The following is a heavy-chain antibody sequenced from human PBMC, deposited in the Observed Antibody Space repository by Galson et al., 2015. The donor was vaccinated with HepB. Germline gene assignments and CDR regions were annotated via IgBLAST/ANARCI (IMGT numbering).Heavy chain of an antibody. V-gene: IGHV3-21*01. D-gene: IGHD6-6*01. Sequence: SLRLSCAASGFTFSSYSMNWVRQAPGKGLEWVSSISSSSSYIYYADSVKGRFTISRDNAKNSLYLQMNSLRAEDTAVYYCARVVSIAAPFDYWGQGTLVTVSS. CDR3: ARVVSIAAPFDY. CDR1: GFTFSSYS. J-gene: IGHJ4*02. CDR2: ISSSSSYI.